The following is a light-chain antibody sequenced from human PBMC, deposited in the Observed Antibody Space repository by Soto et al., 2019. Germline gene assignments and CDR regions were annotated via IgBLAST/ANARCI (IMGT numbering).Light chain of an antibody. V-gene: IGKV1-8*01. CDR3: QQYYSYPIT. J-gene: IGKJ5*01. Sequence: AIRVTHSPFSFSASTGGRGPITCPASQGISSYLAWYQQKPGKAPKLLIYAASTLQSGVPSRFSGSGSGTDFTLTISCLQSEDFATYYCQQYYSYPITFGQGTRLEIK. CDR2: AAS. CDR1: QGISSY.